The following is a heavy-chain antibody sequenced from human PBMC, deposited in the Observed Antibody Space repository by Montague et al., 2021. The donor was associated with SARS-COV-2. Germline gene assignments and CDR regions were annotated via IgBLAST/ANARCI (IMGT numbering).Heavy chain of an antibody. J-gene: IGHJ4*02. CDR3: ARGPSRLATQEFYFGY. D-gene: IGHD5-24*01. Sequence: TLSLTCIVSSDSISSGGYYWSWIRQHPGKGLEWIGYIYYSGNTYYNPSLKSRVTMSVDTTKNQSSLTLNSVTAADTAVYYCARGPSRLATQEFYFGYWGQGTLVGVSS. CDR1: SDSISSGGYY. CDR2: IYYSGNT. V-gene: IGHV4-31*03.